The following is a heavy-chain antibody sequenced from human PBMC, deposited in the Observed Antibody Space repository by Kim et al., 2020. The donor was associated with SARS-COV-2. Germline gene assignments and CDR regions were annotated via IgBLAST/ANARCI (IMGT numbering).Heavy chain of an antibody. D-gene: IGHD3-9*01. CDR2: IWYDGGNK. V-gene: IGHV3-33*01. CDR3: ARDYAGYFKGLDV. CDR1: GFAMSSYG. Sequence: GGSLRLSCAASGFAMSSYGMHWVRQAPGKGLEWVSLIWYDGGNKYYADSVKGRFTISRDNSKNTLYLQMNSLRAEDTAVYYCARDYAGYFKGLDVWGQRT. J-gene: IGHJ6*02.